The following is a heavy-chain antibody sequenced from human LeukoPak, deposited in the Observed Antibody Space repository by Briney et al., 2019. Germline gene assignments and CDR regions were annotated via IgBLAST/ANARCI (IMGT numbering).Heavy chain of an antibody. J-gene: IGHJ5*02. Sequence: PGRSLRLSCAASGFTFSSFAMHWVRQAPGKGLEWVAVVSYDGSNKYYADSVKGRFTIPRDNSKNTLYLQMNSLRAEDTAVYYCARSRVWFGELLYSDWFDPWGQGTLVTVSS. CDR2: VSYDGSNK. D-gene: IGHD3-10*01. CDR3: ARSRVWFGELLYSDWFDP. CDR1: GFTFSSFA. V-gene: IGHV3-30*04.